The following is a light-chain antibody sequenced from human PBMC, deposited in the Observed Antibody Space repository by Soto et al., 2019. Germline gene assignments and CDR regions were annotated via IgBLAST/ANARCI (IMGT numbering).Light chain of an antibody. Sequence: QTVVTQEPSLTVSPGVTVTLTCASSTVTVTSGHYPNWLHQKPGQAPRALIYSRDTRHSWTPARFSGSLLGGKAALTLSGVQPEYEADYYCLLYYGGAVVFGGGTKLTV. CDR3: LLYYGGAVV. CDR1: TVTVTSGHY. CDR2: SRD. J-gene: IGLJ2*01. V-gene: IGLV7-43*01.